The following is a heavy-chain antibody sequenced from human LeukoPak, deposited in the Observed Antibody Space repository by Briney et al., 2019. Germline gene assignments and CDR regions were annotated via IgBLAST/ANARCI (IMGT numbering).Heavy chain of an antibody. J-gene: IGHJ4*02. CDR2: ISAYNGNT. CDR1: GYTFTSYG. CDR3: ARGGPIAVAGHYFDY. V-gene: IGHV1-18*01. D-gene: IGHD6-19*01. Sequence: ASVKVSCKASGYTFTSYGISWVRQAPGQGLEWMGWISAYNGNTNYAQKLQGRGTMTTDTSTSTAYTELRSLRSDDTAVYYCARGGPIAVAGHYFDYWGQGTLVTVSS.